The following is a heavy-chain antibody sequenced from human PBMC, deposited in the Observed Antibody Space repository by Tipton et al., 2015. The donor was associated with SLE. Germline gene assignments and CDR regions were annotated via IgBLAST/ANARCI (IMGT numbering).Heavy chain of an antibody. CDR2: IYYSGST. CDR3: ASKDYDSSGYYYLDY. Sequence: TLSLTCTVSGGSISSSSYYWGWIRQPPGKGLEWIGSIYYSGSTYYNPSLKSRVTISVDTSKNQFSLKLSSVTAADTAVYYCASKDYDSSGYYYLDYWGQGTLVTVSS. D-gene: IGHD3-22*01. CDR1: GGSISSSSYY. J-gene: IGHJ4*02. V-gene: IGHV4-39*07.